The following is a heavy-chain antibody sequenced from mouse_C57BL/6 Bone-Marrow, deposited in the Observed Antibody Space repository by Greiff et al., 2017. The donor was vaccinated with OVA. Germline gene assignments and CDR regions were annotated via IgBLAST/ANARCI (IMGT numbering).Heavy chain of an antibody. CDR1: GYAFTSYW. V-gene: IGHV1-72*01. CDR2: IDPTSGGT. J-gene: IGHJ3*01. D-gene: IGHD2-4*01. Sequence: QVQLQQPGAELVKPGASVKLSCKASGYAFTSYWMHWVKQRPGRGLEWIGRIDPTSGGTKYNEKFKSKATLTVDKPSSTAYMQRSSLTSEDSAVYYWARGGGLRRGPFAYWGQGTLVTVSA. CDR3: ARGGGLRRGPFAY.